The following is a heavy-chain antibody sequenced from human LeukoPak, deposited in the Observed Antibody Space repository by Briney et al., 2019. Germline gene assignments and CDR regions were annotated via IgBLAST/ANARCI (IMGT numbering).Heavy chain of an antibody. Sequence: AASVKVSCKASGYTFTSYYMHWVRQAPGQGLEWMGGIIPIFGTANYAQKFQGRVTITADEYTSTAYMELSSLRSEDTAVYYCARHYYDSSGVYGYYFDYWGQGTLVTVSS. V-gene: IGHV1-69*13. J-gene: IGHJ4*02. CDR3: ARHYYDSSGVYGYYFDY. D-gene: IGHD3-22*01. CDR2: IIPIFGTA. CDR1: GYTFTSYY.